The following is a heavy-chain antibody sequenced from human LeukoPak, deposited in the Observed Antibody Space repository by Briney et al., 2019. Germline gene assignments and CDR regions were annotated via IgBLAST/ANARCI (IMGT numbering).Heavy chain of an antibody. Sequence: SETLSLTCTVSGGSISSSSYYWGWIRQPPGKGLEWIGSIYYSGSTYYNPSLKSRVTISVDTSKNQFSLKVRSVTAADTALYYCASGYSSGWYRMYLDYWGQGTLVTVSS. J-gene: IGHJ4*02. D-gene: IGHD6-19*01. CDR1: GGSISSSSYY. V-gene: IGHV4-39*01. CDR3: ASGYSSGWYRMYLDY. CDR2: IYYSGST.